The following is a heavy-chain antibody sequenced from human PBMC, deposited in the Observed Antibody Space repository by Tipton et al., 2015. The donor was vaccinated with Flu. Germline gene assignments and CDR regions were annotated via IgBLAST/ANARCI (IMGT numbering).Heavy chain of an antibody. CDR1: GDSVSSSRAA. V-gene: IGHV6-1*01. J-gene: IGHJ4*02. CDR2: TYHRSKWYS. Sequence: GLVKPSQTLSLTCVISGDSVSSSRAAWNWIRQSPSRGLEWLGRTYHRSKWYSDYAGFAESRITITPDTSKNQVSLQLKSVTPEDTAVYYCARQEGPYGTRGYYSFPPFDYWGRGTLVAVSS. D-gene: IGHD2/OR15-2a*01. CDR3: ARQEGPYGTRGYYSFPPFDY.